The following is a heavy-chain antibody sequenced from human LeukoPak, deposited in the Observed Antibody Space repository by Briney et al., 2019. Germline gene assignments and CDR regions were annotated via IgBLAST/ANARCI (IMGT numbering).Heavy chain of an antibody. CDR2: ISSSSSYI. CDR3: ARAADYYDSSGYYDDAFDI. D-gene: IGHD3-22*01. CDR1: GFTFTTYW. J-gene: IGHJ3*02. V-gene: IGHV3-21*01. Sequence: GGSLRLSCEAPGFTFTTYWMGWVRQAPGKGLEWVSSISSSSSYIYYADSVKGRFTISRDNAKNSLYLQMNSLRAEDTAVYYCARAADYYDSSGYYDDAFDIWGQGTMVTVSS.